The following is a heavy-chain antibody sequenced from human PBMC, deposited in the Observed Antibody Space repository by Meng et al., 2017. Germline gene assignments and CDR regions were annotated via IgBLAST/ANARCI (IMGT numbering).Heavy chain of an antibody. Sequence: QVRRQGWGPGWGKPSGPLSFPGAVPGGSISSSNWWSWVRQPPGKGLEWIGEIYHSGSTNYNPSLKSRVTISVDKSKNQFSLKLSSVTAADTAVYYCARIGDWGSTRYFDYWGQGTLVTVSS. CDR2: IYHSGST. J-gene: IGHJ4*02. CDR3: ARIGDWGSTRYFDY. V-gene: IGHV4-4*02. D-gene: IGHD7-27*01. CDR1: GGSISSSNW.